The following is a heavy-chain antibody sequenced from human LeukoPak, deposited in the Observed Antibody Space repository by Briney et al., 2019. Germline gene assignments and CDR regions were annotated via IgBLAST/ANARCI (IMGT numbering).Heavy chain of an antibody. V-gene: IGHV3-23*01. J-gene: IGHJ4*02. D-gene: IGHD3-3*01. CDR3: AKAHGVGYDFWSGYQLQYFDY. CDR1: GFTFSSYA. CDR2: ISGSGGST. Sequence: GGSLRLSCAASGFTFSSYAMSWVRQAPGKGLEWVSAISGSGGSTYYADSVKGRFTISRDNSKNTLYLQMNSLRAEDTAVYYCAKAHGVGYDFWSGYQLQYFDYWGQGTLVTVSS.